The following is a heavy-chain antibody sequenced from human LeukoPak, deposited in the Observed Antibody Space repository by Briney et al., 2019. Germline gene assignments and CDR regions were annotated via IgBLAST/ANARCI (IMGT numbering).Heavy chain of an antibody. J-gene: IGHJ4*02. CDR1: GGSISSYY. V-gene: IGHV4-59*01. CDR2: IYYSGST. Sequence: PSETLSLTCTVSGGSISSYYWSWIRQPPGKGLEWIGYIYYSGSTNYNPSLKSRVTISVDTSKNQFSMTLSSVTAADTAVYYCARARDSLAYCGGDCYSAREFDYWGQGTLVTVSS. CDR3: ARARDSLAYCGGDCYSAREFDY. D-gene: IGHD2-21*02.